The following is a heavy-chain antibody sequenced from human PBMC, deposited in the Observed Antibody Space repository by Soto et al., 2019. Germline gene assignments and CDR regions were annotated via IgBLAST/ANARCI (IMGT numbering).Heavy chain of an antibody. V-gene: IGHV4-31*11. CDR2: IYHSGST. CDR1: GGSISSGGYY. D-gene: IGHD6-19*01. CDR3: ARAYSSDWNWFDP. Sequence: PSETLSLTCAVSGGSISSGGYYWSWIRQHPGKGLEWIGYIYHSGSTNYNPSLRSRVTISVDTSKNQFSLNLSSVTAADTAVYYCARAYSSDWNWFDPWGQGTLVTVSS. J-gene: IGHJ5*02.